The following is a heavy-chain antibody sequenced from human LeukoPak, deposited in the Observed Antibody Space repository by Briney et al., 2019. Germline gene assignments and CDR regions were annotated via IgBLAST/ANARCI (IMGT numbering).Heavy chain of an antibody. CDR2: ISAYNGNT. CDR3: ASAPPILWFGDLSLDY. V-gene: IGHV1-18*01. D-gene: IGHD3-10*01. CDR1: GYTLTSYG. Sequence: ASVKVSCKASGYTLTSYGISWVRQAPGQGLEWMGWISAYNGNTNYAQKLQGRVTMTTDTPTSTAYMELRGLRSDDPAVYYCASAPPILWFGDLSLDYWGQGTLVTVSS. J-gene: IGHJ4*02.